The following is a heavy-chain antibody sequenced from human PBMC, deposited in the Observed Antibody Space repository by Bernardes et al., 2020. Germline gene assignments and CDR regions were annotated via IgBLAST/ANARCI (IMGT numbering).Heavy chain of an antibody. CDR3: WGARGIVATAPDY. CDR2: IIPIFGTA. V-gene: IGHV1-69*13. CDR1: GGTFSSYA. J-gene: IGHJ4*02. D-gene: IGHD5-12*01. Sequence: SVKVSCKASGGTFSSYAISWVRQAPGQGLEWMGGIIPIFGTANYAQKFQGRVTITADESTSTAYMELSSLRSEDTAVYYCWGARGIVATAPDYWGQGTLVTVSS.